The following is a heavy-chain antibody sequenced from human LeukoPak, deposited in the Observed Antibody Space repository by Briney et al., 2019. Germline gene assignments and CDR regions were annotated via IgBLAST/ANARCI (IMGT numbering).Heavy chain of an antibody. CDR1: GVSISSSSYY. CDR3: ARIFVVVPAAITFDY. V-gene: IGHV4-39*01. Sequence: SETLSLTRTVSGVSISSSSYYWGWIRQPPGKGLEWIGSIYYSGSTYYNPSLKSRVTISVDTSKNQFSLKLSSVTAADTAVYYCARIFVVVPAAITFDYWGQGTLVTVSS. J-gene: IGHJ4*02. CDR2: IYYSGST. D-gene: IGHD2-2*01.